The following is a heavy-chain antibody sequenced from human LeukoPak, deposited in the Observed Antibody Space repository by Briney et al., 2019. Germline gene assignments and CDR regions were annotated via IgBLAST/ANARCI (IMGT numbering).Heavy chain of an antibody. D-gene: IGHD4-23*01. CDR1: GFTFSTYW. J-gene: IGHJ5*02. Sequence: GGSLRLSCAASGFTFSTYWMSWVRQAPGKGLEWVANIKQDGSEKYYVDSVKGRFAISRDNAKNSLFLQMNTLRVEDTAVYYCAKDSLLTVVSLVAASWGQGTLVTVSS. V-gene: IGHV3-7*01. CDR3: AKDSLLTVVSLVAAS. CDR2: IKQDGSEK.